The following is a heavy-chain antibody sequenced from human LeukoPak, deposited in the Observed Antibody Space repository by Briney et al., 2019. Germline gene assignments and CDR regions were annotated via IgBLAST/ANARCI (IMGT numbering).Heavy chain of an antibody. CDR3: ARGRNAGGPYYSDY. Sequence: GGSLRLSCAASGFTFSAYAINWVRQAPGKGLEWVSSINSAGASKYYADSLKGRFTISRDNAKNSLYLQPNNLRAEDTAVYYCARGRNAGGPYYSDYWGQGTLVTVSS. V-gene: IGHV3-21*01. J-gene: IGHJ4*02. CDR2: INSAGASK. D-gene: IGHD4-23*01. CDR1: GFTFSAYA.